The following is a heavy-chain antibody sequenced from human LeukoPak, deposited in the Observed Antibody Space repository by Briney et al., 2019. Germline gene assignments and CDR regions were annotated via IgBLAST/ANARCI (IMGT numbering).Heavy chain of an antibody. CDR3: AGGDETGTTSSFDY. D-gene: IGHD1-1*01. V-gene: IGHV1-8*03. CDR1: GYTFTSYD. CDR2: MNPNSGNT. Sequence: ASVKVSCKASGYTFTSYDINWVRQATGQGLEWMGWMNPNSGNTGYAQKFQGRVTITRNTSISTAYMELSSLRSEDTAVYYCAGGDETGTTSSFDYWGQGTLVTVSS. J-gene: IGHJ4*02.